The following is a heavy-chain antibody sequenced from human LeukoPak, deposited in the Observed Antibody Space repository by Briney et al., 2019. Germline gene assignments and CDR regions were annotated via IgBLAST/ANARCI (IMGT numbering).Heavy chain of an antibody. Sequence: GGSLRLSCAASGFTFSSYAMSWVRQAPGKGLEWVSEISGSGGSTYYADSVKGRFTISRDKSKNTLYLQMNSLRAEDTAVYYCAKNPNNYGPGYVGYWGQGTLVTVSS. V-gene: IGHV3-23*01. CDR2: ISGSGGST. CDR1: GFTFSSYA. CDR3: AKNPNNYGPGYVGY. D-gene: IGHD4-17*01. J-gene: IGHJ4*02.